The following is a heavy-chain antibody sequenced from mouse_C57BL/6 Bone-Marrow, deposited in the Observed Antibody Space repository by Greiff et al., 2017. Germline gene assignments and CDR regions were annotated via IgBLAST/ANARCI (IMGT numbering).Heavy chain of an antibody. CDR2: IDPSDSYT. V-gene: IGHV1-59*01. J-gene: IGHJ3*01. D-gene: IGHD2-5*01. CDR1: GYPFTSYW. CDR3: ARDDSNWAY. Sequence: QLQQPGAELVRPGTSVKLSCKASGYPFTSYWMHWVQQRPGQGLEWIGVIDPSDSYTNYNQKFKGKATLTVDTSSSTAYMQLSSVTSEDSAVYYWARDDSNWAYWGQGTLVTVSA.